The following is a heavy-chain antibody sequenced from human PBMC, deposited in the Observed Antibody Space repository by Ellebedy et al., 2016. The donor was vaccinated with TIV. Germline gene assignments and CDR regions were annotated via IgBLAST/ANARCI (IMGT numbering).Heavy chain of an antibody. CDR3: ARGPLRYFDWVYYYHGMDV. CDR2: IFHSGST. J-gene: IGHJ6*02. D-gene: IGHD3-9*01. Sequence: MPSETLSLTCTVSGVSISTYYWSWIRQPPGKGLECIGYIFHSGSTNYNPSLKSRVAIAVDTSKNQFSLRLSSVTAADTAVYYCARGPLRYFDWVYYYHGMDVWGQGTTVTVSS. V-gene: IGHV4-4*09. CDR1: GVSISTYY.